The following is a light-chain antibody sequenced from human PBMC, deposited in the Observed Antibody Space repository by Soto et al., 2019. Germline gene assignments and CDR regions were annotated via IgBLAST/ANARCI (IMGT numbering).Light chain of an antibody. CDR3: QQYSRAPLT. Sequence: EIVLTQSPGTLSLSPGERATLSCRASQSVSNNYLAWYQQKPGQAPRLVISGASSRATGIPDRFSASGSGTNFTLTISRLEAEDFAVYYCQQYSRAPLTFGQGTKVDIK. CDR1: QSVSNNY. J-gene: IGKJ1*01. V-gene: IGKV3-20*01. CDR2: GAS.